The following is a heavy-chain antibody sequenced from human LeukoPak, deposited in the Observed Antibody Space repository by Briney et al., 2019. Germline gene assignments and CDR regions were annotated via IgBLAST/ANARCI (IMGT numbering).Heavy chain of an antibody. D-gene: IGHD1-26*01. CDR3: ARAPEWGKANYYYYMDV. CDR2: MNPNSGNT. CDR1: GYTFTNYD. V-gene: IGHV1-8*01. Sequence: ASVKVSCKASGYTFTNYDINWVRQAPGQGLEWMGWMNPNSGNTGYAQKFQGRVTMTRNTSISTAYMELSSLRSEDTAVYYCARAPEWGKANYYYYMDVWGKGTTVTVSS. J-gene: IGHJ6*03.